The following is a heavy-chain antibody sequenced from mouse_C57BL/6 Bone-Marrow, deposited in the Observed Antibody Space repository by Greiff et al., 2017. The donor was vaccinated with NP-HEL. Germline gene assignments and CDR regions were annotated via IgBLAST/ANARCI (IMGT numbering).Heavy chain of an antibody. V-gene: IGHV1-22*01. CDR2: INPNNGGT. J-gene: IGHJ1*03. Sequence: VQLQQSGPELVKPGASVKMSCKASGYTFTDYNMHWVKQSHGKSLEWIGYINPNNGGTSYNQKFKGQATLTVNKSSSTAYLELRSLTSEDSAVYYCATHGSSHWYFDVWGTGTTVTVSS. CDR3: ATHGSSHWYFDV. CDR1: GYTFTDYN. D-gene: IGHD1-1*01.